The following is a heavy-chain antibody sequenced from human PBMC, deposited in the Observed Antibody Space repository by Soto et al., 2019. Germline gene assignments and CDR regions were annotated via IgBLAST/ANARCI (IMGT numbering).Heavy chain of an antibody. J-gene: IGHJ4*02. Sequence: GGSLRLSCVVSGFPVSSNGMHWVRQAPGKGLVWVSRINSDGSRTDYADSVKGRFTISRDNAKNSLYLQMNSLRAEDTAVYYCTRYNSGWDWGQGTLVTVSS. CDR1: GFPVSSNG. D-gene: IGHD6-19*01. V-gene: IGHV3-74*01. CDR2: INSDGSRT. CDR3: TRYNSGWD.